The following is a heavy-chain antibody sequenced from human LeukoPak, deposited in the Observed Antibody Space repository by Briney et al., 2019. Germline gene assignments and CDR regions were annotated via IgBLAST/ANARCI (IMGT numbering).Heavy chain of an antibody. V-gene: IGHV1-46*01. CDR1: GYTFTSYY. CDR2: INPSGGRT. CDR3: ARDLNRVDDILTGSLDY. Sequence: GASVKVSCKASGYTFTSYYMHWVRQAPGQGLEWMGIINPSGGRTSYAQKFQGRVTMTRDTSTSTVYMELSSLRSEDTAVYYCARDLNRVDDILTGSLDYWGQGTLVTVSS. D-gene: IGHD3-9*01. J-gene: IGHJ4*02.